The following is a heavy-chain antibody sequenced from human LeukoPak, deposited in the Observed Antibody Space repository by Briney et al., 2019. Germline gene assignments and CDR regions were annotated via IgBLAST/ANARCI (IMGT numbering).Heavy chain of an antibody. CDR2: IYYSGST. V-gene: IGHV4-59*01. J-gene: IGHJ3*02. CDR3: ASLTSSGYSYAFDI. D-gene: IGHD3-22*01. CDR1: GGSISSYY. Sequence: PSETLSLTCTVSGGSISSYYWSWIRQPPGKGLEWIGYIYYSGSTNYNPSLKSRVTISVDTSKNQFSLKLSSVTAADTAVYYCASLTSSGYSYAFDIWGQGTMVTVSS.